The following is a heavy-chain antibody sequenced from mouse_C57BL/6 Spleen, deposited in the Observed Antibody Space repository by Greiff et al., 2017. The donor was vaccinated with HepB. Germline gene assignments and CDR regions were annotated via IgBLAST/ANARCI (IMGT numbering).Heavy chain of an antibody. Sequence: EVKLVESGGGLVKPGGSLKLSCAASGFTFSSYAMSWVRQTPEKRLEWVATISDGGSYTYYPDNVKGRFTISRDNAKNNLYLQMSHLKSEDTAMYYCARDRGYSNLQYFDYWGQGTTLTVSS. CDR2: ISDGGSYT. D-gene: IGHD2-5*01. J-gene: IGHJ2*01. CDR3: ARDRGYSNLQYFDY. V-gene: IGHV5-4*01. CDR1: GFTFSSYA.